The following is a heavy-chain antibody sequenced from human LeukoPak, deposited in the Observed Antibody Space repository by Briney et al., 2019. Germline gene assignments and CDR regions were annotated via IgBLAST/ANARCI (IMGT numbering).Heavy chain of an antibody. J-gene: IGHJ4*02. CDR1: GYIFTNNW. V-gene: IGHV5-51*01. CDR3: ARGSGGYMYAD. D-gene: IGHD2-8*01. CDR2: INPFDSDT. Sequence: ESLKISCKGSGYIFTNNWIAWVRQMPGKALELMGLINPFDSDTRYSPSFQGQVTISADMSISTPYLQWSSLNASDAARYYCARGSGGYMYADWGQGTVVTASS.